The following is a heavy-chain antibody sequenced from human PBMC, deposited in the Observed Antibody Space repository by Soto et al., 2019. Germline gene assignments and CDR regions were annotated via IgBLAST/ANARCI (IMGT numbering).Heavy chain of an antibody. D-gene: IGHD2-15*01. J-gene: IGHJ6*02. V-gene: IGHV4-31*03. CDR3: AREINRFTPGGMDV. CDR1: GGSISSGGYY. Sequence: PSETLSLTCTVSGGSISSGGYYWSWIRQHPGKGLEWIGYIYYSGSTYYNPSLKSRVTISVDTSKNQFSLKLSSVTAADTAVYYCAREINRFTPGGMDVWGQGITVTVSS. CDR2: IYYSGST.